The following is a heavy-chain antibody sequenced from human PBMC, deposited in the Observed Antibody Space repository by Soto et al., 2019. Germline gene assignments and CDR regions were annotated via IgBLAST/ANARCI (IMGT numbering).Heavy chain of an antibody. CDR1: GGSISSYY. V-gene: IGHV4-4*07. J-gene: IGHJ4*02. CDR2: IYTSGST. CDR3: ARTPHYDILTGYYGFDY. D-gene: IGHD3-9*01. Sequence: SETLTLTCTVSGGSISSYYWSWIRQPAGKGLEWIGRIYTSGSTNYNPSPKSRFTMSVDTSKNQFSLKLSSVTAADTAVYYCARTPHYDILTGYYGFDYWGQGTLVTVSS.